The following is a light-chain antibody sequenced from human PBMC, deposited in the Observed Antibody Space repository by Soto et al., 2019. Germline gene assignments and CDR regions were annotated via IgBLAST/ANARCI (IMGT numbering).Light chain of an antibody. V-gene: IGLV2-23*02. CDR2: EDT. J-gene: IGLJ2*01. CDR1: SSDIGSYDR. CDR3: CSYAGSNIFAV. Sequence: QSALTQPASVSGSPGQSITISCTGTSSDIGSYDRVSWYQRHPGKAPKLMIYEDTRRPSGISNRFSGSKSGYTASLTISGLQAEDEADYYCCSYAGSNIFAVFGGGTKLTGL.